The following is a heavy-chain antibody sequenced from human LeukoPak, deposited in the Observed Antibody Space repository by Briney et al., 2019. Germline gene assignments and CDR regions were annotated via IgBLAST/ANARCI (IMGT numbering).Heavy chain of an antibody. J-gene: IGHJ2*01. D-gene: IGHD3-3*01. CDR1: GGSFSGYY. CDR3: ASNHYDFWSGPHLDWYFDL. V-gene: IGHV4-34*01. Sequence: SETLSLTCAVYGGSFSGYYWSWIRQPPGKGLEWIGEINHSGSTNYNPSLKSRVTISVDTSKNQFSLKLSSVTAADTAVYYCASNHYDFWSGPHLDWYFDLWGRGTLVTVSS. CDR2: INHSGST.